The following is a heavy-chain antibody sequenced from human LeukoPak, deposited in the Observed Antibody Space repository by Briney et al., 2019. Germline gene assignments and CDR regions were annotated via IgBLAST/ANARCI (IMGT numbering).Heavy chain of an antibody. J-gene: IGHJ3*02. V-gene: IGHV4-59*08. CDR1: GGSISSYY. Sequence: PSETLSLTCTVSGGSISSYYWSWIRQPPGKGLEWIGYIYYSGSTNYNPSLKSRVTISVDTSKNQFSLKLSSVTAADTAVYYCARVVVLYAFDIWGQGTMVTVSS. CDR2: IYYSGST. CDR3: ARVVVLYAFDI. D-gene: IGHD2-15*01.